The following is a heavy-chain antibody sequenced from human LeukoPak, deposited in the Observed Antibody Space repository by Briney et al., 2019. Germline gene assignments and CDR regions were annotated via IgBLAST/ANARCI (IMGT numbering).Heavy chain of an antibody. V-gene: IGHV4-39*01. CDR2: IYYSGST. D-gene: IGHD3-22*01. CDR1: GGSISSSSYY. CDR3: AGEERSSGYYYAGGYFDY. J-gene: IGHJ4*02. Sequence: SETLSLTCTVSGGSISSSSYYWGWIRQPPGKGPEWIGSIYYSGSTYYNPSLKSRVTISVDTSKNQFSLKLSSVTAADTAVYYCAGEERSSGYYYAGGYFDYWGQGTLVTVSS.